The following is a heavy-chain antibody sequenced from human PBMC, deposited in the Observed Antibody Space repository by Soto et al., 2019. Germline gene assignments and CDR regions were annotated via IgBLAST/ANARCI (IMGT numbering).Heavy chain of an antibody. CDR3: VRGGGGGLFDP. V-gene: IGHV3-11*06. D-gene: IGHD2-15*01. CDR2: ISPGSRYP. CDR1: GFTFGDSY. Sequence: GGSMRLSCAVSGFTFGDSYMSWIRQAPGKGLEWLSYISPGSRYPAYADSVKGRFTISRDNAKRSLYLQMMSLTAEDTAIYYCVRGGGGGLFDPWGQGTMVTVSS. J-gene: IGHJ5*02.